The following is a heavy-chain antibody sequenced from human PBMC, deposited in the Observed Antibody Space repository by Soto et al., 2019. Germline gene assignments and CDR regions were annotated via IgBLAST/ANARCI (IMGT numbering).Heavy chain of an antibody. D-gene: IGHD3-22*01. J-gene: IGHJ4*02. V-gene: IGHV3-74*01. CDR3: ARPIYYDSSGSLAH. CDR2: INSDGSST. Sequence: GGSLRLSCAASGFNFCSYWMHSVRQDPGKGLVWVSRINSDGSSTSYADSVKGRFTISRDNAKNTLYLQMNSLRAEDTAVYYCARPIYYDSSGSLAHWGQGTLVTVSS. CDR1: GFNFCSYW.